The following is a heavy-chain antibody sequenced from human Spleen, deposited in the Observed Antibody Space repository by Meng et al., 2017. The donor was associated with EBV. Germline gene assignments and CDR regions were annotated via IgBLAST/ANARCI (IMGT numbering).Heavy chain of an antibody. D-gene: IGHD4-17*01. CDR3: ARGLAYGDSGVDY. J-gene: IGHJ4*02. CDR1: GYTFTSYA. Sequence: VRLVQSGLDLKKPGASVKVSCKASGYTFTSYAMNWVRQAPGQGLEWLGWINTNTGFPTSAQGFRGRLVFSLDTSVSTAYLQINSLKADDTAVYYCARGLAYGDSGVDYWGQGTLVTVSS. V-gene: IGHV7-4-1*02. CDR2: INTNTGFP.